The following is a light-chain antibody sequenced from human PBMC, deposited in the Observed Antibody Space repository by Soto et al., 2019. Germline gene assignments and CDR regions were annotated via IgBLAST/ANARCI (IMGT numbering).Light chain of an antibody. CDR1: AGAVTSGHY. Sequence: QAVVTQEPSLTVSPGGTVTLTCGCSAGAVTSGHYPYWFQQKPGQAPRTMIYDTTSRHPWTPARFSGSLLGGKAALTLSGAQPEDEADYYCFLVYSGSGVFGGGTKLTVL. CDR2: DTT. CDR3: FLVYSGSGV. J-gene: IGLJ3*02. V-gene: IGLV7-46*01.